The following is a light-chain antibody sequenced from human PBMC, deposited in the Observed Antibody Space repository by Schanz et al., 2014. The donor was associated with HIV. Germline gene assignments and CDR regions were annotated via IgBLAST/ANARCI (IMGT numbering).Light chain of an antibody. CDR1: SGDVGRYDY. Sequence: QSALTQPASVSGSLGQSITISCTGTSGDVGRYDYVSWYQQHPGQAPKLLIYDVTYRPSGISNRFSGSKSGYTASLTISGLQAEDEADYYCSSYTSSSTLVVFGGGTKLTVL. J-gene: IGLJ2*01. CDR3: SSYTSSSTLVV. V-gene: IGLV2-14*03. CDR2: DVT.